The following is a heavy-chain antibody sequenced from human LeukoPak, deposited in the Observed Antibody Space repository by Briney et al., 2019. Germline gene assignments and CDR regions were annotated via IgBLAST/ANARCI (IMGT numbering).Heavy chain of an antibody. D-gene: IGHD3/OR15-3a*01. V-gene: IGHV4-61*05. CDR2: IYYSGAT. Sequence: SETLSLTCTVSGGSISSSSYYWGWIRQPAGQGLEWIGYIYYSGATNYNSSLKSRVTISVDTSKNQFSLKLRSVTAADTAVYYCARLAVWAGSSFDVFHIWGPGTLVTVSS. J-gene: IGHJ3*02. CDR3: ARLAVWAGSSFDVFHI. CDR1: GGSISSSSYY.